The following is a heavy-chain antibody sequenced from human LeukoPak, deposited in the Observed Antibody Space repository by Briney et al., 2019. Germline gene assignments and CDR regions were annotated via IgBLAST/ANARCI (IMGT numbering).Heavy chain of an antibody. CDR2: IYYSGST. Sequence: ASETLSLTCTVSGGSISSYYWSWIRQPPGKGLEWIGYIYYSGSTNYDPSLKSRVTISVDTSKNQFSLKLSSATAADTAVYYCARDRTYYGSGSYHHYFDYWGQGTLVTVSS. J-gene: IGHJ4*02. V-gene: IGHV4-59*01. CDR1: GGSISSYY. D-gene: IGHD3-10*01. CDR3: ARDRTYYGSGSYHHYFDY.